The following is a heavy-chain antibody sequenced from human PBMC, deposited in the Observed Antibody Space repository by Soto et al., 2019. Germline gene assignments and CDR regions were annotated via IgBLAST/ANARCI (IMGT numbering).Heavy chain of an antibody. CDR2: VSSSGSST. J-gene: IGHJ4*02. D-gene: IGHD1-26*01. Sequence: ESLKISCVASGFTFRSTGMTWVRQAPGRGLEWVSSVSSSGSSTYYAESLQGRFSISRDNSRNTLYLQMKSLRAGDTAVYYCAKSEGESSRAGAGTHWGQGTLVTVSS. CDR3: AKSEGESSRAGAGTH. CDR1: GFTFRSTG. V-gene: IGHV3-23*01.